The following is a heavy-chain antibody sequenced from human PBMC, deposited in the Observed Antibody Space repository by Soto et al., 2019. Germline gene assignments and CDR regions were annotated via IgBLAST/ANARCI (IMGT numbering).Heavy chain of an antibody. V-gene: IGHV3-64*01. CDR3: ARDPDSSGYYYFDY. CDR1: GFTFSSYA. Sequence: HPGGSLRLSCAAPGFTFSSYAMHWVRQAPGKGLEYVSAISSYGGSTYYANTVKGRFTISRDNSKNTLYLQMGSLRAEDMAVYYCARDPDSSGYYYFDYWGQGTLVTVSS. D-gene: IGHD3-22*01. CDR2: ISSYGGST. J-gene: IGHJ4*02.